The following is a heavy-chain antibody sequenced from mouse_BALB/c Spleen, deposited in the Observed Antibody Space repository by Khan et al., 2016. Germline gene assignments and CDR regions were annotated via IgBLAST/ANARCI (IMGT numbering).Heavy chain of an antibody. J-gene: IGHJ4*01. CDR1: GYTFTRFW. CDR2: IHPGSKYT. V-gene: IGHV1-7*01. CDR3: ARSGYGNYLYQARDY. D-gene: IGHD2-10*02. Sequence: QVQLQQSGAELAKPGASVKMSCKASGYTFTRFWMHWVKQRPGQGLEWIGYIHPGSKYTDYNQNFKDKATLTADTSSSTAYMLLCSLASEDSAVYFCARSGYGNYLYQARDYWGRGISVTVAS.